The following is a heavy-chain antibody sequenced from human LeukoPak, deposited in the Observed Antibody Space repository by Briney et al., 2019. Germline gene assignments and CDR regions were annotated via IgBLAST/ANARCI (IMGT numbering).Heavy chain of an antibody. J-gene: IGHJ5*02. V-gene: IGHV3-33*08. CDR2: IWYDGSNK. CDR1: GFTFSSYG. CDR3: ARAGSVLRYFEGWLNWFDP. D-gene: IGHD3-9*01. Sequence: GGSLRLSCAASGFTFSSYGMHWVRQAPGKGLEWVAVIWYDGSNKYYADSVKGRFTISRDNSKNTLYLQMNSLRAEDTAVYYCARAGSVLRYFEGWLNWFDPWGQGTLVTVSS.